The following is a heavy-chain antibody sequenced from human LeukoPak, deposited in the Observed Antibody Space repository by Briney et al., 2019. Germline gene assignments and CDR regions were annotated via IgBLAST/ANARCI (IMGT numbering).Heavy chain of an antibody. CDR1: GGSISSYY. CDR2: IYYSGST. Sequence: SETLSLTCTVSGGSISSYYWSWIRQPPGKGLEWIGYIYYSGSTNYNPSLKSRVTISVDTSKNQFSLKLSSVTAADTAVYYRAREREELYCSGGSCSGSHDAFDIWGQGTMVTVSS. V-gene: IGHV4-59*01. CDR3: AREREELYCSGGSCSGSHDAFDI. D-gene: IGHD2-15*01. J-gene: IGHJ3*02.